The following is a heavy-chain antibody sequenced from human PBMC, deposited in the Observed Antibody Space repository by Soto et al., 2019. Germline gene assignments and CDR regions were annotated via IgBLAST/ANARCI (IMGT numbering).Heavy chain of an antibody. CDR3: ARVDWSAYYFDY. CDR2: IYYSGST. D-gene: IGHD3-9*01. V-gene: IGHV4-59*01. CDR1: GGSISSYY. Sequence: PSETLSLTCTVSGGSISSYYWSWIRQPPGKGLEWIGYIYYSGSTNYNPSLKSRVTISVDTSKNQFSLKLSSVTAADTAVYYCARVDWSAYYFDYWGQGTLVTVSS. J-gene: IGHJ4*02.